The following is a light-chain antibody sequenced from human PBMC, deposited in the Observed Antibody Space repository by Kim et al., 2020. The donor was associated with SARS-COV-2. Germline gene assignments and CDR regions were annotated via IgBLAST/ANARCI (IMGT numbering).Light chain of an antibody. Sequence: DIQLTQSPSSLSASVGDRVTITCRTSQGISSHLNWYQQKPGRVPKLLISAASTLQGGVPSRFSGSGSGTDFTLTISSLQTEDVATYFCQQNNIGPFTFGPGTKVDIK. J-gene: IGKJ3*01. CDR3: QQNNIGPFT. CDR2: AAS. CDR1: QGISSH. V-gene: IGKV1-27*01.